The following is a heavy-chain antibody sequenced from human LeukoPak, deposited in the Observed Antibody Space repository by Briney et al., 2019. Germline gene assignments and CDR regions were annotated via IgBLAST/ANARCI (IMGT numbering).Heavy chain of an antibody. CDR2: TYYRSKWYN. J-gene: IGHJ6*02. V-gene: IGHV6-1*01. D-gene: IGHD2-15*01. CDR1: GDSVSSNSAA. Sequence: SQTLSLTCALSGDSVSSNSAAWNWIRQSPSRGLEWLGRTYYRSKWYNDYAVSVKSRITINPDTSKNQFSLQLNSVTPEDTAVYYCARDVAAATSPYYYYGMDVWGQGTTVTVSS. CDR3: ARDVAAATSPYYYYGMDV.